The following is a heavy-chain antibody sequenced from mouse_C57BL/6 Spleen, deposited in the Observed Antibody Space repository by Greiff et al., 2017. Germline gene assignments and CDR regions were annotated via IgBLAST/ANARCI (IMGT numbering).Heavy chain of an antibody. CDR3: ATITTGIPYYFDY. D-gene: IGHD1-1*01. CDR2: IYIGNGYT. CDR1: GYTFTSYG. V-gene: IGHV1-58*01. Sequence: EVKLQESGAELVRPGSSVKMSCKTSGYTFTSYGINWVKQRPGQGLEWIGYIYIGNGYTEYNEKFKGKATLTSDTSSSTAYMQLSSLTSEDSAIYFCATITTGIPYYFDYWGQGTTLTVSS. J-gene: IGHJ2*01.